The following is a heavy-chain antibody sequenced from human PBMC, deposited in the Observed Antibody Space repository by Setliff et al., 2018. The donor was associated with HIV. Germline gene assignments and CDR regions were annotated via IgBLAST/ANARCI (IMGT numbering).Heavy chain of an antibody. D-gene: IGHD3-10*01. V-gene: IGHV4-61*02. J-gene: IGHJ6*02. CDR2: IHISGVS. CDR3: ARDNPYYYGSGSHRYYAMDV. CDR1: GGSTSSDSYY. Sequence: PSETLSLTCIVSGGSTSSDSYYWSWIRQPAGKGLEYIGRIHISGVSNYNPSLASRLTISVDTSKNQISLKLSSVTAADTAVYYCARDNPYYYGSGSHRYYAMDVWGQGTLVTVSS.